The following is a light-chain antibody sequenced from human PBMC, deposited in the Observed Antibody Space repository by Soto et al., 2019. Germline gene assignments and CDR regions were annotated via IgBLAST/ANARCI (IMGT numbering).Light chain of an antibody. V-gene: IGKV3-20*01. J-gene: IGKJ5*01. CDR1: QSRGSNF. CDR3: QLYGISPH. CDR2: ASS. Sequence: ELVSTPSPGTLSFSPWQRPTLSCKTSQSRGSNFLAWYQHKPGQAPRLLIYASSNRATGIPDRFSGSASGTDFTLTINRLEPEDFAVYYCQLYGISPHFGQGARLEIK.